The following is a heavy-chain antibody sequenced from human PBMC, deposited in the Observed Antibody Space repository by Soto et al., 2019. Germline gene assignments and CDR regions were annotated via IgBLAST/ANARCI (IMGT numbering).Heavy chain of an antibody. V-gene: IGHV3-74*01. CDR3: ARFRVDGDSVP. CDR1: GFAFSNYW. J-gene: IGHJ5*02. D-gene: IGHD4-17*01. CDR2: INSDGSST. Sequence: EVQLVESGGGLVQPGGSLRLSCAASGFAFSNYWMHWVRQAPGKGLLWVSRINSDGSSTSYADSVRGRFTISRDNADNALYLQMNSLRDEDTAVYYCARFRVDGDSVPWGQGTLVTVSS.